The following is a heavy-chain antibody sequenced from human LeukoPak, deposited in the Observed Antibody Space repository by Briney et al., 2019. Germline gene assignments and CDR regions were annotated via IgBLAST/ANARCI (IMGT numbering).Heavy chain of an antibody. CDR2: IRNDGGET. J-gene: IGHJ4*02. Sequence: GGSLRLSCAASGFTFSNAWMSWVRQAPGKGLVWVSRIRNDGGETNYADSVKGRLTISRDNAKNTLFLQMNSLRAEDTAVYYCSRVRVSFDYWGQGTLVTVAS. V-gene: IGHV3-74*01. CDR1: GFTFSNAW. D-gene: IGHD3-10*01. CDR3: SRVRVSFDY.